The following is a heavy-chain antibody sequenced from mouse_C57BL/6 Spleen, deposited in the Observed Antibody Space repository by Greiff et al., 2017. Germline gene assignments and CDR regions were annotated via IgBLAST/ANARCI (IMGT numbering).Heavy chain of an antibody. Sequence: VQLQQSGPELVKPGASVKISCKASGYAFSSSWMNWVKQRPGKGLEWIGRIYPGDGDTNYNGKFKGKATLTADKSSSTAYMQLSSLTSEDSAVYFCARWTAQAGYFDYWGQGTTLTVSS. V-gene: IGHV1-82*01. J-gene: IGHJ2*01. CDR1: GYAFSSSW. CDR3: ARWTAQAGYFDY. CDR2: IYPGDGDT. D-gene: IGHD3-2*02.